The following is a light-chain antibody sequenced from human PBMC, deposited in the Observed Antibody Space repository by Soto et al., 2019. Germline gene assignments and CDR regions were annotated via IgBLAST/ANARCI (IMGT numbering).Light chain of an antibody. Sequence: SYELTQPPSVSGSPGQTASITCSGDKLGDKYACWYQQKPGQSPVLVIYQDSRRPSGIPERFTGSNSGNTATLTISGTQAIDEADYYCQAWDSSTRVFGGGTKLTVL. J-gene: IGLJ2*01. CDR2: QDS. CDR1: KLGDKY. V-gene: IGLV3-1*01. CDR3: QAWDSSTRV.